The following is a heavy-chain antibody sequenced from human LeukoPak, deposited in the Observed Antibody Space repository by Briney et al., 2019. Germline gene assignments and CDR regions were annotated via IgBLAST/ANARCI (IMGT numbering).Heavy chain of an antibody. V-gene: IGHV4-39*01. CDR3: ARASSGYYWDFDF. CDR1: GGSISSYY. Sequence: SETLSLTCTVSGGSISSYYWSWIRQPPGKGLEWIGSIYYSGNTYYNPSLKSRVTISADTSKNQFSLKVTSVTAADTAVYYCARASSGYYWDFDFWGQGTLVTVSS. D-gene: IGHD3-22*01. J-gene: IGHJ4*02. CDR2: IYYSGNT.